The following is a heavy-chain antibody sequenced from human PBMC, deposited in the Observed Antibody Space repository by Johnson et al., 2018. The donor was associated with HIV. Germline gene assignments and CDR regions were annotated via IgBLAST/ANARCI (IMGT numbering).Heavy chain of an antibody. CDR1: GFTFSSYD. J-gene: IGHJ3*02. CDR3: ARESRDGPNLRAFDI. D-gene: IGHD5-24*01. V-gene: IGHV3-13*01. Sequence: VQLVESGGGLVQPGGSLRLSCAASGFTFSSYDMHWVRQATGKGLEWVSAIGKVSDTYYSDSVQGRFSMSRENVKNSLYLQMNNLRAGDTAVYFCARESRDGPNLRAFDIWGQGTTVIVSS. CDR2: IGKVSDT.